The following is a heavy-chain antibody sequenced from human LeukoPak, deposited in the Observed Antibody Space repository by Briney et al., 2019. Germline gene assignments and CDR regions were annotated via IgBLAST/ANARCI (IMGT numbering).Heavy chain of an antibody. CDR1: GGTFSSYA. CDR2: IIPIFGTA. V-gene: IGHV1-69*01. D-gene: IGHD2-21*01. Sequence: ASVKVSCKASGGTFSSYAISWVRQAPGQGLEWMGGIIPIFGTANYAQKLQGRVTITADESTSTAYMELSSLRSEDTAVYYCARGPLGDPAHFDYWGQGTLVTVSS. CDR3: ARGPLGDPAHFDY. J-gene: IGHJ4*02.